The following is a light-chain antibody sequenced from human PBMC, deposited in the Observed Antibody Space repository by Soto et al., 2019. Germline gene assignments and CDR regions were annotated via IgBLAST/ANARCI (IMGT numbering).Light chain of an antibody. Sequence: VLTQSPGTLSLSPGERANLSCRASQSISSTSLAWYQHQPGQAPRLLVYDASVRASGIPDRFSGGGSGTDFTLTISTLQPEDFAVYYCQRYGNSPPLTFGGGTKLEIK. CDR1: QSISSTS. J-gene: IGKJ4*01. V-gene: IGKV3-20*01. CDR3: QRYGNSPPLT. CDR2: DAS.